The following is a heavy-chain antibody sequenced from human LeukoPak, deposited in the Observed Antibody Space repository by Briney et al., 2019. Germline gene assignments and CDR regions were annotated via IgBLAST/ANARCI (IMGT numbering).Heavy chain of an antibody. CDR2: MSFSGSA. CDR1: GVSMNNNY. V-gene: IGHV4-4*09. CDR3: ARGDDLLTGSYDWFNP. Sequence: PSETLPLTCAVSGVSMNNNYWAWIRQSPGGKLERIGYMSFSGSATYNPSLNSRVSISVDSSKNQFSLDLTSLTAADTAVYYCARGDDLLTGSYDWFNPWGQGTLVIVSS. J-gene: IGHJ5*02. D-gene: IGHD3-9*01.